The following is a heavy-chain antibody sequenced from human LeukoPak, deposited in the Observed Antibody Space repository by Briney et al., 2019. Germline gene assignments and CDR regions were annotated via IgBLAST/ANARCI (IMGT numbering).Heavy chain of an antibody. V-gene: IGHV4-59*08. CDR1: GGSISSYY. Sequence: SETLSLTCTVSGGSISSYYWSWIRQPPGKGLEWIGYIYYSGSTNYNPSLKSRVTISVDTSKNQFSLKLSSVTAADTAVYYCARRRAMVRGRGGAFDIWGQGTMVTVSS. CDR3: ARRRAMVRGRGGAFDI. J-gene: IGHJ3*02. CDR2: IYYSGST. D-gene: IGHD3-10*01.